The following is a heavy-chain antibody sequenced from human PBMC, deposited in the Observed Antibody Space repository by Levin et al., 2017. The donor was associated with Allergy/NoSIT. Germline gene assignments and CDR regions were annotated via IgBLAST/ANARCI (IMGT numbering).Heavy chain of an antibody. Sequence: GESLKISCAASGFTFSSYSMNWVRQAPGKGLEWVSSISSSSSYIYYADSVKVRFTISRDNAKNSLYLQMNSLRAEDTAVYYCAREDIVVVIPDYYYGMDVWGQGTTVTVSS. J-gene: IGHJ6*02. CDR3: AREDIVVVIPDYYYGMDV. CDR2: ISSSSSYI. CDR1: GFTFSSYS. V-gene: IGHV3-21*01. D-gene: IGHD2-15*01.